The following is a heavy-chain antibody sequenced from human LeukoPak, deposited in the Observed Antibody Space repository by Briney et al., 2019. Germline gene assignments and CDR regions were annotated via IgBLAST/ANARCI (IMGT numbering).Heavy chain of an antibody. J-gene: IGHJ4*02. CDR2: IYYSGST. V-gene: IGHV4-31*03. CDR1: GGSISSGGYY. Sequence: SETLSLTCTVSGGSISSGGYYWSWIRQHPGKGLEWIGYIYYSGSTYYNPSLKSRVTISVDTSKNQFPLKLSSVTAADTAVYYCARARGMATIRAAFDYWGQGTLVTVSS. CDR3: ARARGMATIRAAFDY. D-gene: IGHD5-24*01.